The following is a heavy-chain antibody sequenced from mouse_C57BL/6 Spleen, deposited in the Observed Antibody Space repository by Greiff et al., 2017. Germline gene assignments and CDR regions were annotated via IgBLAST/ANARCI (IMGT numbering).Heavy chain of an antibody. V-gene: IGHV1-80*01. Sequence: VQLQQSGAVLVKPGASVKISCKASGYAFSSYWMNWVKQRPGKGLEWIGQIYPGDGDTNYNGKFKGKATLTADKSSSTAYMQLSSLTSEDSAVYFCARGGVYYGYDGGDFDYWGQGTTLTVSS. CDR1: GYAFSSYW. D-gene: IGHD2-2*01. CDR2: IYPGDGDT. J-gene: IGHJ2*01. CDR3: ARGGVYYGYDGGDFDY.